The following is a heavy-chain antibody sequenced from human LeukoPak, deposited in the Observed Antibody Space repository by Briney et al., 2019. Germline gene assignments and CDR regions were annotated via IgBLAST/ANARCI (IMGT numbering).Heavy chain of an antibody. J-gene: IGHJ4*02. CDR3: AKPPPSLNTPPVRGRPQDKTDY. CDR2: ISGSGGST. D-gene: IGHD3-10*02. Sequence: GGSLRLSCAASGFTFSSYAMSWVRQAPGKGLEWVSAISGSGGSTYYADSVKGRFTISRDNSKNTLYLQMNSLRAEDTAVYYCAKPPPSLNTPPVRGRPQDKTDYWGQGTLVTVSS. CDR1: GFTFSSYA. V-gene: IGHV3-23*01.